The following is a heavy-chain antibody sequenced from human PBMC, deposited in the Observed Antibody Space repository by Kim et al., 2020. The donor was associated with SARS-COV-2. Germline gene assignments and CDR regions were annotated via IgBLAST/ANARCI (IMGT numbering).Heavy chain of an antibody. CDR2: LYYSGST. CDR1: GGSISGSSYY. CDR3: ARHWYISNWLSWFDP. D-gene: IGHD6-13*01. J-gene: IGHJ5*02. Sequence: SETLSLTCTVSGGSISGSSYYWGWIRQPPGKGLEWIGTLYYSGSTYYNPSLKRRVTISVDTSKNQFSLKLSSVTAADTAVYYCARHWYISNWLSWFDPWGQGTLVTVSS. V-gene: IGHV4-39*01.